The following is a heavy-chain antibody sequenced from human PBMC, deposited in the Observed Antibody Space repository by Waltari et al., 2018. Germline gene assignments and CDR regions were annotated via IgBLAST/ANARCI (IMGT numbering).Heavy chain of an antibody. J-gene: IGHJ6*03. CDR1: GNTFSSYA. Sequence: QVQLVQSGAEVKKTGSSVKVPCKAYGNTFSSYANRKARQAPGQGLEWMGGIIPILGIANSAQKFQGRVTITADKSTSTAYMELSSLRSEDTAVYYCARVSAPGFSSYYMDVWGKGTTVTISS. CDR3: ARVSAPGFSSYYMDV. CDR2: IIPILGIA. V-gene: IGHV1-69*10. D-gene: IGHD2-15*01.